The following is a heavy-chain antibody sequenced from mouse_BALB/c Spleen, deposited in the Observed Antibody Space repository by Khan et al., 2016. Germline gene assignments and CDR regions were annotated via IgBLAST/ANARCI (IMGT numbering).Heavy chain of an antibody. CDR2: ISYDGSN. V-gene: IGHV3-6*02. CDR1: GYSITSGYY. D-gene: IGHD4-1*01. CDR3: ASGNWDFDY. J-gene: IGHJ2*01. Sequence: EVQRVESGPGLVKPSQSLSLTCSVTGYSITSGYYWNWIRQFPGNKLEWMGYISYDGSNNYNPSLKNRISITRDTSKNQFFLKLNSVTTEDTATYYCASGNWDFDYWGQGTTLTVSS.